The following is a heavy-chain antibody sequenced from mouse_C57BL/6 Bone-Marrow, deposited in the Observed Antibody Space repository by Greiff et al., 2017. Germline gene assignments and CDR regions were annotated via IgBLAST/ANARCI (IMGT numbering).Heavy chain of an antibody. CDR3: ARREINYYAMDY. CDR1: GYTFTDYN. Sequence: VQLKESGPELVKPGASVKIPCKASGYTFTDYNMDWVKQSHGKSLEWIGDINPNNGGTIYNQKFKGKATLTVDKSSSTAYMELRSLTSEDTAVYYCARREINYYAMDYWGQGTSVTVSS. CDR2: INPNNGGT. V-gene: IGHV1-18*01. J-gene: IGHJ4*01.